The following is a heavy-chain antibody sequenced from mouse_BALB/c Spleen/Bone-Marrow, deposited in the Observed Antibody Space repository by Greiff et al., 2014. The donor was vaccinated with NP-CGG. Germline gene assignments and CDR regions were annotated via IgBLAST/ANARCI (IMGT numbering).Heavy chain of an antibody. J-gene: IGHJ3*01. V-gene: IGHV1S56*01. CDR2: IYPGDGST. CDR1: GYTFTSYD. D-gene: IGHD3-2*01. CDR3: ARSGDSSGYGFAY. Sequence: QGQLKEAGPEVGKPGALVNISCKASGYTFTSYDINWGKQRPGKGIEWIGWIYPGDGSTKYNEKFKGKATLTADKSSSTAYMQLSSLTSENSAVYFCARSGDSSGYGFAYWGQGTLVTVSA.